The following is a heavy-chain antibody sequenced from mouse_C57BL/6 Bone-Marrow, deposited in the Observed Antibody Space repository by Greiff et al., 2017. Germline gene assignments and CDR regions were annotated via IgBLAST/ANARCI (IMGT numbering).Heavy chain of an antibody. Sequence: EVKLQQSGPELVKPGASVKISCKASGYTFTDYYMNWVKQSHGKSLEWIGDINPNNGGTSYNQKFKGKATLTVDKSSSTAYMELRSLTSEDSAVYYCASSGYYYAMDYWGQGTSVTVSS. CDR2: INPNNGGT. V-gene: IGHV1-26*01. J-gene: IGHJ4*01. D-gene: IGHD6-1*01. CDR1: GYTFTDYY. CDR3: ASSGYYYAMDY.